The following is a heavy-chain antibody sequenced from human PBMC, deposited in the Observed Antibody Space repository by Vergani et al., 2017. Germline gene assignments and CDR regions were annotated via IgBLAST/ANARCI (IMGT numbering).Heavy chain of an antibody. Sequence: QVQLVESGGGVVQPGGSLRLSCIASGFTFRIYGIHWVRQAPGKGLEWVSFIRYDGSSEYYGDSVKGRFTISRDKSQNTVNLQMNSLRAEDTAMYFCARGLWDCTHIRCSPPSYWGQGTQVTVSS. CDR2: IRYDGSSE. D-gene: IGHD2-8*01. J-gene: IGHJ4*02. CDR3: ARGLWDCTHIRCSPPSY. V-gene: IGHV3-30*02. CDR1: GFTFRIYG.